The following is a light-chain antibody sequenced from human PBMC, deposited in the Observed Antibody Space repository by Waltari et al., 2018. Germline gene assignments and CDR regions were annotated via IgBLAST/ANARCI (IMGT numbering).Light chain of an antibody. Sequence: EIVLTQSPGTLSLSPGERATLSCRASQSVSSSYLAWYQQKPGQAPRLLIYGASSRATGIPDRFSGSGSGTDVTLTISRLEPEDFAVYHCQQYGSSFLLTFGGGTKVEIK. CDR3: QQYGSSFLLT. J-gene: IGKJ4*01. CDR1: QSVSSSY. V-gene: IGKV3-20*01. CDR2: GAS.